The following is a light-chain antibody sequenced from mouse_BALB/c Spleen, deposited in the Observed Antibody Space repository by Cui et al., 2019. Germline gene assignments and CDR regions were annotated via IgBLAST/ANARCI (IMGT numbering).Light chain of an antibody. J-gene: IGKJ2*01. V-gene: IGKV12-98*01. Sequence: DIQLTQSPASQSVSLGESVTITCLASQTSRTWLARYQQKPRKSPQQLIYAATCLSDGVLSRFSGSGSGTKFSSKTSSLLAEDFVSYYCQQLYSTPYTFGGGTKLEIK. CDR2: AAT. CDR3: QQLYSTPYT. CDR1: QTSRTW.